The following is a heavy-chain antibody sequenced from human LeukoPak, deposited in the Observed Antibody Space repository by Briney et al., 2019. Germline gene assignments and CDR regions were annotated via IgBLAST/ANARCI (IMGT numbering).Heavy chain of an antibody. D-gene: IGHD2-2*02. CDR3: ARDGHCSSTSCYKNFDY. Sequence: GGSLRLSCAASGFTFSSYSMNWVRQAPGKGLEWVSSISSSSSYIYYADSVKGRFTISRDNAKNSLYLQMNSLRAEDTAVYYCARDGHCSSTSCYKNFDYWGQGTLVTVSS. CDR2: ISSSSSYI. V-gene: IGHV3-21*01. J-gene: IGHJ4*02. CDR1: GFTFSSYS.